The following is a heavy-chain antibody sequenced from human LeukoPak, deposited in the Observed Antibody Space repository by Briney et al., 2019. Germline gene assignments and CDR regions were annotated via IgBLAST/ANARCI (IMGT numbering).Heavy chain of an antibody. Sequence: SETLSLTSTVSGGSISSYYWSWIRQPPGKGREWIGYIYYSGSTNYNPSLKSRVTISVDTSKNQFSLKLSSVTAADTAVYYCARVERRWDAFDIWGQGTMVTVSS. J-gene: IGHJ3*02. CDR3: ARVERRWDAFDI. V-gene: IGHV4-59*01. CDR2: IYYSGST. D-gene: IGHD2-15*01. CDR1: GGSISSYY.